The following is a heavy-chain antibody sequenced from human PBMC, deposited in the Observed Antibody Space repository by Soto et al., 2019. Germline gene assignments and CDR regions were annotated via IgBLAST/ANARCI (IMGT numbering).Heavy chain of an antibody. V-gene: IGHV3-23*01. Sequence: GGSLRLSCAASGFTFSRYAMSWVRQAPGKGLEWVSAISGSGGSTYYADSVKGRFTISRDNSKNTLYLQMNSLRAEDTAVYYCAKDRSSVTMVRGYYFDYWGQGTLVTVSS. CDR3: AKDRSSVTMVRGYYFDY. J-gene: IGHJ4*02. CDR1: GFTFSRYA. D-gene: IGHD3-10*01. CDR2: ISGSGGST.